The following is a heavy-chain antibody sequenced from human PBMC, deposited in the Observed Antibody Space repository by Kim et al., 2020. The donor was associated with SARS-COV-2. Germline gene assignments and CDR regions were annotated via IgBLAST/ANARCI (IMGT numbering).Heavy chain of an antibody. J-gene: IGHJ4*02. CDR1: GFTFSSYA. Sequence: GGSLRLSCAASGFTFSSYAMHWVRQAPGKGLEWVAVISYDGSNKYYADSVKGRFTISRDNSKNTLYLQMNSLRAEDTAVYYCARDTGPGSYYNGGYPDYWGQGTLVTVSS. V-gene: IGHV3-30-3*01. CDR3: ARDTGPGSYYNGGYPDY. D-gene: IGHD3-10*01. CDR2: ISYDGSNK.